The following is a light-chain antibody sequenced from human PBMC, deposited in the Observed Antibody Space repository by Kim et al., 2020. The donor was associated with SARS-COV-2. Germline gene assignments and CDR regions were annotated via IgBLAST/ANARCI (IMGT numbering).Light chain of an antibody. V-gene: IGKV3-15*01. CDR1: QSVSSN. CDR3: QQYNNWPLT. J-gene: IGKJ4*01. Sequence: EIVMTQSPATLSVSPWERATLSCRASQSVSSNLAWYQQKPGQAPRLLIYGASTRATGIPVRFSGSGSGTEFTLTISSLQSEDFAVYYCQQYNNWPLTFGGGTKVDI. CDR2: GAS.